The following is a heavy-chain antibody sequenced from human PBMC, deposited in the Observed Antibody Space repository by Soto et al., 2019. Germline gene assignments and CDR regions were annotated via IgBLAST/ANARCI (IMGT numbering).Heavy chain of an antibody. J-gene: IGHJ4*02. CDR3: ARDLAAADY. V-gene: IGHV1-46*04. CDR1: GYIFINYY. D-gene: IGHD6-13*01. Sequence: QVQLVQSGAEVKKPGASVKISCKTSGYIFINYYIHWVRQAPGQGLEWVALFNPMSGSTNYAQQLQGRVTVTSDTSTSTVYMELSSRISEDTAVYYCARDLAAADYWVQGTLVTVSS. CDR2: FNPMSGST.